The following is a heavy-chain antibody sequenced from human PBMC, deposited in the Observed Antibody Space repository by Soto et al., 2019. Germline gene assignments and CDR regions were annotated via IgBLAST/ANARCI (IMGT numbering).Heavy chain of an antibody. CDR2: ISGSGAAT. D-gene: IGHD3-16*01. Sequence: EVQLLQSGGGLVQPGESLRLSCVASGFTFSSYAMSWVRQPPGKGLEWVSAISGSGAATYHADSVKGRFTISRDNSRNTLFLQMDSLSVEDTAIYYCAKGRTGDFDYWGQGTLVTVSS. V-gene: IGHV3-23*01. CDR3: AKGRTGDFDY. J-gene: IGHJ4*02. CDR1: GFTFSSYA.